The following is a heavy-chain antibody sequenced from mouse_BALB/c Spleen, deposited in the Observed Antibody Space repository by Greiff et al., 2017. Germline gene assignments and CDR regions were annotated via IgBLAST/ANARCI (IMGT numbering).Heavy chain of an antibody. Sequence: EVQRVESGGGLVQPGGSLKLSCAASGFTFSSYGMSWVRQTPDKRLELVATINSNGGSTYYPDSVKGRFTISRDNAKNTLYLQMSSLKSEDTAMYYCARELGRAMDYWGQGTSVTVSS. J-gene: IGHJ4*01. D-gene: IGHD4-1*01. V-gene: IGHV5-6-3*01. CDR2: INSNGGST. CDR3: ARELGRAMDY. CDR1: GFTFSSYG.